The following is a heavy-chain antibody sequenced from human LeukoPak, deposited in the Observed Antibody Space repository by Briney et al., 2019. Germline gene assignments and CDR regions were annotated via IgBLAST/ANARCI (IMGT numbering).Heavy chain of an antibody. CDR3: ARDLMVVVHNWFDP. J-gene: IGHJ5*02. CDR1: GGSISSSSYY. D-gene: IGHD2-2*01. V-gene: IGHV4-39*02. Sequence: PSETLSLTCTVSGGSISSSSYYWGWIRQPPGKGLKWIGSIYYSGSTYYNPSLKSRVTISVDTSKNQFSLKLSSVTAADTAVYYCARDLMVVVHNWFDPWGQGTLVTVSS. CDR2: IYYSGST.